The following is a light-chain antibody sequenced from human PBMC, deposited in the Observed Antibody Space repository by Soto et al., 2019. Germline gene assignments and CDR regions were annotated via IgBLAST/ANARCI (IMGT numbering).Light chain of an antibody. Sequence: IQMTQSPSSVSASVGDRVTITCRASQGISSSLNWYQQTPGKAPQLLIYAASSLHSGVPSRFSASGSGTDFTLTIRSLQPEDFATYYCQQSYGTPWTFGQGTKVDIK. CDR1: QGISSS. V-gene: IGKV1-39*01. CDR3: QQSYGTPWT. J-gene: IGKJ1*01. CDR2: AAS.